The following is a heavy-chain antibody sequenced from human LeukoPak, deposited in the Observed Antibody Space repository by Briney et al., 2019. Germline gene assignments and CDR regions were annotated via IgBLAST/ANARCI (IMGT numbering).Heavy chain of an antibody. J-gene: IGHJ3*01. V-gene: IGHV3-30-3*01. CDR3: ARVRTVTL. CDR2: ISYDGSNK. D-gene: IGHD1-14*01. CDR1: GFTFSSYA. Sequence: PGRSLRLSCAASGFTFSSYAMHWVRQAPGKGLEWVAVISYDGSNKYYADSVKGRFTISRDNSKNTLYLQMNSLRAEDTAVYYCARVRTVTLWGQGTMATVSS.